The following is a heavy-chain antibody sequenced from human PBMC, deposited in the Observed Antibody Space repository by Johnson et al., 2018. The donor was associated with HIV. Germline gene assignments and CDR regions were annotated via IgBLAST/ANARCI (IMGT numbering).Heavy chain of an antibody. J-gene: IGHJ3*02. D-gene: IGHD6-13*01. Sequence: VQLVESGGGVVQPWRSLRLSCAASGFTFSTYAMHWVRQAPGKGLEWVAAISYDGSNKYYADSVKGRFTISRDNAKNSLYLQMNSLRAEDTAVYYCAREGPYSSRWGAFDIWGQGTMVTVSS. V-gene: IGHV3-30*04. CDR3: AREGPYSSRWGAFDI. CDR1: GFTFSTYA. CDR2: ISYDGSNK.